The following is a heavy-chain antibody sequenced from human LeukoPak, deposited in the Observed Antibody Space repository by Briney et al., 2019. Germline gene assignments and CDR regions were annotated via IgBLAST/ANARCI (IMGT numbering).Heavy chain of an antibody. D-gene: IGHD5-18*01. V-gene: IGHV1-8*01. CDR3: AGGRGKYSSLDY. J-gene: IGHJ4*02. CDR2: MNPNSGNT. Sequence: ASVKVSCKASGYTFSSYEINWVRQATGQGLEWMGWMNPNSGNTGYAPKFQGRVTMTRNTSINTAYMELSSLRSEDTAVYYCAGGRGKYSSLDYWGQGTLVTVSS. CDR1: GYTFSSYE.